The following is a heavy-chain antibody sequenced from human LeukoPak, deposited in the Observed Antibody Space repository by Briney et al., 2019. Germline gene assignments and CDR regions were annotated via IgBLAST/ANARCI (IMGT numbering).Heavy chain of an antibody. D-gene: IGHD1-26*01. CDR1: GGSFSSYY. V-gene: IGHV4-34*01. CDR3: ARDPQVGAELDV. J-gene: IGHJ6*04. Sequence: PSETLSLTCAVYGGSFSSYYWSWIRQPPGKGLEWIGEINHSGSTNYNPSLKSRVTISRDNAKNSLYLQMNSLRAEDTAVYYCARDPQVGAELDVWGKGTTVTVSS. CDR2: INHSGST.